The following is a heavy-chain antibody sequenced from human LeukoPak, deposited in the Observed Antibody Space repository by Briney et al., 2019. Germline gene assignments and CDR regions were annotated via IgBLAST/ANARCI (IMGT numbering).Heavy chain of an antibody. J-gene: IGHJ4*02. CDR1: GYTFTSYG. D-gene: IGHD3-22*01. CDR2: ISAYNGNT. V-gene: IGHV1-18*01. Sequence: ASVKVSCKASGYTFTSYGISWVRQAPGQGLEWMGWISAYNGNTNYAQKPQGRVTMTTDTSTSTAYMELRSLRSDDTAVYYCARDLYYDSAVGYWGQGTLVTVSS. CDR3: ARDLYYDSAVGY.